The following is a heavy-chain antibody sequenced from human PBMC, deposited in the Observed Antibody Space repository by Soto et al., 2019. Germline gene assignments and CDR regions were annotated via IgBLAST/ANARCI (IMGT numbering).Heavy chain of an antibody. D-gene: IGHD6-19*01. CDR3: AARSGWYGGAFDI. J-gene: IGHJ3*02. V-gene: IGHV1-58*02. CDR1: GFTFTSSA. Sequence: GASVKVSCKASGFTFTSSAMQWVRQARGQRLEWIGWIVVGSGNTNYAQKFQERVTITRDMSTSTAYMELSSLRTEDTAVYYCAARSGWYGGAFDIWGQGTMVTVSS. CDR2: IVVGSGNT.